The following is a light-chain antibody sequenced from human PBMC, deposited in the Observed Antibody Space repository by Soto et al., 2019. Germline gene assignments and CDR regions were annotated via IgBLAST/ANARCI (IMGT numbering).Light chain of an antibody. J-gene: IGLJ3*02. CDR1: SSNIGAGYD. CDR3: QTFDSSLTISWV. V-gene: IGLV1-40*01. Sequence: QSVLTQTPSVSGAPGQKITMSCTGSSSNIGAGYDVHWYQQVPGSAPRLLLSGDNTRPSGVPDRFSGSRSGTSASLAITGLQAEDEADYYCQTFDSSLTISWVFGGGTKVTVL. CDR2: GDN.